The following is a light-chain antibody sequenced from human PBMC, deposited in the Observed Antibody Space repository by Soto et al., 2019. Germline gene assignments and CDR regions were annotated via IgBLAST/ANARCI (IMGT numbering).Light chain of an antibody. J-gene: IGLJ1*01. V-gene: IGLV2-23*02. Sequence: QSALTQPASVSGSPGQPITISCTGTSSDVGNYNLVSWYQQHPGKAPKLMIYEVSKRPSGVSNRFSGSKSGNTASLTISGLQAEDEADYSCCSYAGRSTYVFGSGTKVTVL. CDR3: CSYAGRSTYV. CDR1: SSDVGNYNL. CDR2: EVS.